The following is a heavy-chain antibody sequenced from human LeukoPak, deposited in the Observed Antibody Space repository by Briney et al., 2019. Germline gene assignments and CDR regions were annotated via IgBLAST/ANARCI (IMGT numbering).Heavy chain of an antibody. J-gene: IGHJ4*02. V-gene: IGHV3-23*01. D-gene: IGHD2-15*01. Sequence: GGSLRLSCAASGFTFSSYGMTWVRQAPGKGLEWVSGISGSGGSTYYEDSVKGRFTISRDNSNNTLYLQMNSLRAEGTAVYYGAKNSGGTCYSHLDYWGRGTLVTVSS. CDR1: GFTFSSYG. CDR2: ISGSGGST. CDR3: AKNSGGTCYSHLDY.